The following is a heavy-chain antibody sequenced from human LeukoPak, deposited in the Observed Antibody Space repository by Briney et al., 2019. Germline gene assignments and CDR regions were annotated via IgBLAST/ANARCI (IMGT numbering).Heavy chain of an antibody. CDR3: ARVMGDLASLYHMDV. V-gene: IGHV4-59*11. J-gene: IGHJ6*03. CDR2: VYYSGST. Sequence: SDTLSLTCTVSDGSISGPYWSWLRQPPGKGLEWIGDVYYSGSTHQNPSLKSRVTISVDTSKNQFSLKLRSVTAADTAVYYCARVMGDLASLYHMDVWGKGTTVTVSS. CDR1: DGSISGPY. D-gene: IGHD3-16*01.